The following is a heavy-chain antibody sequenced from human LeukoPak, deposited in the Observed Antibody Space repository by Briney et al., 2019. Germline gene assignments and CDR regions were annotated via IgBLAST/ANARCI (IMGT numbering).Heavy chain of an antibody. J-gene: IGHJ4*02. CDR3: ATMSVSAMFYLHY. CDR2: INHNGNT. V-gene: IGHV4-34*01. Sequence: PSETLSLTCAVSGDSFSTFYWSWIRQSPGKGLEWIGDINHNGNTNYNPSLKSRVTISVGTSRNLFSLRLTSVTAADTAVYSCATMSVSAMFYLHYWGQGALVTVSS. CDR1: GDSFSTFY. D-gene: IGHD2-8*01.